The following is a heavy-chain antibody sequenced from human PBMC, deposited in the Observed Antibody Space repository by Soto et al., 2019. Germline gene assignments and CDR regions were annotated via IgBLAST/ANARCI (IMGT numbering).Heavy chain of an antibody. J-gene: IGHJ4*02. D-gene: IGHD6-19*01. CDR1: GGTFSSYA. Sequence: QVQLVQSGAEVKKPVSSVKVSCKASGGTFSSYAISWVRQAPGQGLEWMGGIIPIFGTANYAQKFQGRVTITADESTSTAYMELSSLRSEDTAVYYCARDEYSSGWYSNDYWGQGTLVTVSS. CDR3: ARDEYSSGWYSNDY. CDR2: IIPIFGTA. V-gene: IGHV1-69*01.